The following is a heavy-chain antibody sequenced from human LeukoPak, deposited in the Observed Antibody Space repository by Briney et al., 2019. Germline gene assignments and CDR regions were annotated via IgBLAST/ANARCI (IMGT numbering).Heavy chain of an antibody. V-gene: IGHV4-4*07. J-gene: IGHJ6*03. CDR1: GDSISNYY. CDR3: AREGPSASTSFYYFMDV. Sequence: SETLSLTCTVSGDSISNYYWSWIRQPAGKGLEWIGRMYTSGASNYNPSLKSRVIMSVDTFKNQLSLRLTSVTAADRGVYYCAREGPSASTSFYYFMDVWGKGTTVTVSS. CDR2: MYTSGAS.